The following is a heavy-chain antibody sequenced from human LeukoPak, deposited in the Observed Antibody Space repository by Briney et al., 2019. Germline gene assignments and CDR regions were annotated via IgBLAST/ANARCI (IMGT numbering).Heavy chain of an antibody. D-gene: IGHD3-10*01. V-gene: IGHV4-31*03. CDR1: GASISSGSYY. J-gene: IGHJ5*02. CDR3: ARRYGSGTEWFDP. Sequence: PSETLSLTCTVSGASISSGSYYWSWIRQHPGKGREWIGYIYYSGNTYYNPSLESRVTISVDTSKNQFSLKLSSVTAADTAVYYCARRYGSGTEWFDPWGQGTLVTVSS. CDR2: IYYSGNT.